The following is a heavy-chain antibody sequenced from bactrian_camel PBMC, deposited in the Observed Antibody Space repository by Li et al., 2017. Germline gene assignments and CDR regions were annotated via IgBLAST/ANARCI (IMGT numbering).Heavy chain of an antibody. CDR1: GYTYSPYC. CDR3: VAGPTHNGYCSTLRNPQY. CDR2: IGDPGTT. J-gene: IGHJ4*01. D-gene: IGHD3*01. Sequence: HVQLVESGGGSVQAGGSLRLSCAFSGYTYSPYCLGWFRQAAGKEREVVATIGDPGTTTYTDSAKGRFTISKDNAKDTLYLQMTGLKPEDTAMHYCVAGPTHNGYCSTLRNPQYWGQGTQVTVS. V-gene: IGHV3S55*01.